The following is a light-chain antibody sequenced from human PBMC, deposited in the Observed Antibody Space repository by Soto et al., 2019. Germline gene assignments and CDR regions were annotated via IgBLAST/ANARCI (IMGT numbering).Light chain of an antibody. V-gene: IGLV1-44*01. CDR2: SDN. Sequence: QSVLTQPPSASGTPGQRVTISCSGSSSNIGSNSVNWYHQVAGTAPKLLIHSDNQRPSGVPDRFSGSKSGTSVSLAISGLQSGDEADYYCATWDDTLNGRVFGGGTKVTVL. J-gene: IGLJ3*02. CDR3: ATWDDTLNGRV. CDR1: SSNIGSNS.